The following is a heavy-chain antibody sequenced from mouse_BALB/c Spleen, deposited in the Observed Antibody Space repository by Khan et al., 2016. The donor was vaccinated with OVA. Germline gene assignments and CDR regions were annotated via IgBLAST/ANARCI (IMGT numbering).Heavy chain of an antibody. CDR3: SSAGPSHGNYGAWFAY. V-gene: IGHV1-4*01. CDR1: GYTFTSYT. Sequence: QVQLQQSGAELARPGASVKMSCKASGYTFTSYTIHWVKQRPGQGLEWIGYINPTNIYTNYNQKFRDKATLTADKSSRTAYMQLSSLTSEDSAVXYCSSAGPSHGNYGAWFAYWGQGTLVTVSA. CDR2: INPTNIYT. J-gene: IGHJ3*01. D-gene: IGHD2-1*01.